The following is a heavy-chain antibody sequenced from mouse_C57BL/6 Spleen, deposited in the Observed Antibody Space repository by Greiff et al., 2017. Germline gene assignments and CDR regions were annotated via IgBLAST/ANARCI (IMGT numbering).Heavy chain of an antibody. CDR3: ASYGSDPYFDY. D-gene: IGHD1-1*01. V-gene: IGHV1-26*01. CDR2: INPNNGGT. Sequence: VQLQQSGPELVKPGASVKISCKASGYTFTDYYMNWVKQSHGKSLEWIGDINPNNGGTSYNQKFKGKATLTVDKSSSTAYMELRSLTSEDSAVYYCASYGSDPYFDYWGQGTTLTVSS. J-gene: IGHJ2*01. CDR1: GYTFTDYY.